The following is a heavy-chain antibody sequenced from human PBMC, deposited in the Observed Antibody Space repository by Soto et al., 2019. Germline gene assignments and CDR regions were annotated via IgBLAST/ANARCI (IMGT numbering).Heavy chain of an antibody. D-gene: IGHD4-17*01. J-gene: IGHJ4*02. CDR3: AKPTTVTTTPFDY. CDR2: ISYDGSNK. CDR1: GFTFSSYG. V-gene: IGHV3-30*18. Sequence: VQLVESGGGVVQPGRSLRLSCAASGFTFSSYGMHWVRQAPGKGLEWVAVISYDGSNKYYADSVKGRFTISRDNSKNTLYLQMNSLRAEDTAVYYCAKPTTVTTTPFDYWGQGTLVTVSS.